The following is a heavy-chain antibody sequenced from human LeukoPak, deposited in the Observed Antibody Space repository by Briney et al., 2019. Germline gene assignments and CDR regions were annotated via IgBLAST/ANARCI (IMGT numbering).Heavy chain of an antibody. V-gene: IGHV3-21*01. CDR1: GFTFSDYS. CDR2: ISSRTTYI. Sequence: PGGSLRLSCAASGFTFSDYSTNWVRQAPGKGLEWVSPISSRTTYISYADSLKGRFTISRDNAKNSLYLQMNSLRAEDTAVYYCVRDRSGSYPYYFDFWGQGTLVTVSS. D-gene: IGHD1-26*01. CDR3: VRDRSGSYPYYFDF. J-gene: IGHJ4*02.